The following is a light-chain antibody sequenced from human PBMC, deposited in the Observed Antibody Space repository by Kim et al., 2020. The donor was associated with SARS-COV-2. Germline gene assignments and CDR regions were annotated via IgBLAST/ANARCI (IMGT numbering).Light chain of an antibody. Sequence: SPGKTATLSCRASQSVGTYLAWYQQKVGQAPRLLMYHASNRATGIPARFSGSGAGTDFTLTISSLEPEDFAVYYCQQRNSWPPSYSFGQGTKLEI. CDR3: QQRNSWPPSYS. CDR2: HAS. J-gene: IGKJ2*03. V-gene: IGKV3-11*01. CDR1: QSVGTY.